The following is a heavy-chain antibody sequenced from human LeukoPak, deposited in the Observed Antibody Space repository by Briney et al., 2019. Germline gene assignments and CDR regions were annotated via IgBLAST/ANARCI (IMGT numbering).Heavy chain of an antibody. CDR1: GGSISSYY. CDR3: ARDGPVSGSSPYYYYYYMDV. Sequence: SETLSLTCTVSGGSISSYYWSWIRQPPGKGLEWIGYIYYSGSTNYNPSLKSRVTISVDTYKNQFSLKLSSVTAADTAVYYCARDGPVSGSSPYYYYYYMDVWGKGTTVTVS. V-gene: IGHV4-59*01. J-gene: IGHJ6*03. D-gene: IGHD1-26*01. CDR2: IYYSGST.